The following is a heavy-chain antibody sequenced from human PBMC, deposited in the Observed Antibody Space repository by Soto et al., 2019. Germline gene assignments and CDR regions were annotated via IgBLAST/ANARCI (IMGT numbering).Heavy chain of an antibody. Sequence: PSETLSLTCAVSGGSISSGGYSWSWIRQPPGKGLEWIGYIYHSGSTYYNPSLKSRVTISVDTSKNQFSLKLSSVTAADTAVYYCARAMDTAMTSKDNWFDPWGQGTLVTVSS. CDR3: ARAMDTAMTSKDNWFDP. V-gene: IGHV4-30-2*01. D-gene: IGHD5-18*01. CDR2: IYHSGST. J-gene: IGHJ5*02. CDR1: GGSISSGGYS.